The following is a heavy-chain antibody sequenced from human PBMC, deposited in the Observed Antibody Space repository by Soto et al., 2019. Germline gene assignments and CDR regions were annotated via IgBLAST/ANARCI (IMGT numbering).Heavy chain of an antibody. CDR2: IVVGSGNT. Sequence: GASVKVSCKASGGTFSSYAISWVRQARGQRLEWIGWIVVGSGNTNYAQKFQERVTITRDMSTSTAYMELSSLRSEDTAVYYCARDSPQLRYFATWGQGTLVTVSS. V-gene: IGHV1-58*02. CDR1: GGTFSSYA. J-gene: IGHJ5*02. D-gene: IGHD3-9*01. CDR3: ARDSPQLRYFAT.